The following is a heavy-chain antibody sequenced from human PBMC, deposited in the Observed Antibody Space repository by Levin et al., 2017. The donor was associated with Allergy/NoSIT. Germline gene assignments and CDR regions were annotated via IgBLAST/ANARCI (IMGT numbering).Heavy chain of an antibody. CDR3: ARDSSGWYVGY. Sequence: SVKVSCKASGGTFSSYTISWVRQAPGQGLEWMGRIIPILGIANYAQKFQGRVTITADKSTSTAYMELSSLRSEDTAVYYCARDSSGWYVGYWGQGTLVTVSS. CDR1: GGTFSSYT. D-gene: IGHD6-19*01. CDR2: IIPILGIA. J-gene: IGHJ4*02. V-gene: IGHV1-69*04.